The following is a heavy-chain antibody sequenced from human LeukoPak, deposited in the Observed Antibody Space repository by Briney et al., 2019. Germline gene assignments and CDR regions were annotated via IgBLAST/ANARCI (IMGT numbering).Heavy chain of an antibody. CDR1: GFTFSSYG. D-gene: IGHD4-17*01. V-gene: IGHV3-30*18. J-gene: IGHJ4*02. CDR3: AKDGNWPYGDYGLPFDY. Sequence: GSLRLSCAASGFTFSSYGMHWVRQAPGKGLEWVAVISYDGSNKYYADSVKGRFTISRDNSKNTLYLQMNSLRAEDTAVYYCAKDGNWPYGDYGLPFDYWGQGTLVTVSS. CDR2: ISYDGSNK.